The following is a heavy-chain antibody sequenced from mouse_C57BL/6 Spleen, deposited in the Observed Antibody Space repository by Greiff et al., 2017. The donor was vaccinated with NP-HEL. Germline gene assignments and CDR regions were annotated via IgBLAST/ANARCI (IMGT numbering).Heavy chain of an antibody. J-gene: IGHJ1*03. CDR2: IRNKANGYTT. CDR3: ARYYGSSLWHFDV. CDR1: GFTFTDYY. D-gene: IGHD1-1*01. V-gene: IGHV7-3*01. Sequence: EVKLQESGGGLVQPGGSLSLSCAASGFTFTDYYMSWVRQPPGEALEWLGFIRNKANGYTTEYSASVKGRFTISRDNSQSILYLQMNALRAEDSATYYCARYYGSSLWHFDVWGTGTTVTVSS.